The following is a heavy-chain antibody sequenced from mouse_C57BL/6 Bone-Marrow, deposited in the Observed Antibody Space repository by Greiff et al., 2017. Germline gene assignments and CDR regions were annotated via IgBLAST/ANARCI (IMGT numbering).Heavy chain of an antibody. CDR3: ARSPIYYYGSSYFYYYAMDY. V-gene: IGHV14-2*01. CDR2: IDPEDGET. D-gene: IGHD1-1*01. Sequence: EVQLQQSGAELVKPGASVKLSCTASGFNIKDYYMHWVKQRTEQGLEWIGRIDPEDGETKYAPKFPGKATITADTSSNTAYLQLSSLTSEDTAVYYCARSPIYYYGSSYFYYYAMDYWGQGTSVTVSS. CDR1: GFNIKDYY. J-gene: IGHJ4*01.